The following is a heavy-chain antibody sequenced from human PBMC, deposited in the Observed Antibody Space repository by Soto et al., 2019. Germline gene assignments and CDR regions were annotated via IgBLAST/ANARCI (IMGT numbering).Heavy chain of an antibody. CDR3: ERRERYYGSPGWFDP. D-gene: IGHD3-10*01. Sequence: ETLSLTGSVAGGCISSFTYYWGWIRQPPGKGLEWIGTVYYIENTYYNPSLKSRVTITVDTAKNQFSLNLRSVTAADTAMYFCERRERYYGSPGWFDPWGPGTLVTVSS. V-gene: IGHV4-39*01. J-gene: IGHJ5*02. CDR2: VYYIENT. CDR1: GGCISSFTYY.